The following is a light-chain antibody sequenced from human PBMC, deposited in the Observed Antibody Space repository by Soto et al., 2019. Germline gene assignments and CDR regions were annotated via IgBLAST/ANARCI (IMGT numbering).Light chain of an antibody. CDR3: HSTTTSNAFV. V-gene: IGLV2-14*03. CDR2: EVI. J-gene: IGLJ1*01. Sequence: SALTQPAAVSGTPGQAITVSCSGTSSDIGAHNFVSWYQQHPGKAPKLIIYEVINRPSGVSDRFSGSKSGNTDSLTISGLQSEDEAYYYWHSTTTSNAFVFRNWTKVAVL. CDR1: SSDIGAHNF.